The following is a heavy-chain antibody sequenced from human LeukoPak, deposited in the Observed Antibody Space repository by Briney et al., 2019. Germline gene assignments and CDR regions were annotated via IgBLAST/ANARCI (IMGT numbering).Heavy chain of an antibody. CDR3: AADRQEGGSGSYWFDP. V-gene: IGHV4-59*03. CDR1: AGSITTYY. Sequence: SETLSLTCTVSAGSITTYYWSWIRQSTGKGLEWIGNVYYSGSTTYNPSLKNRVTISVDTSKNQFSLKLTSVTAADTAIYYCAADRQEGGSGSYWFDPWGQGTLVTVAS. D-gene: IGHD3-10*01. CDR2: VYYSGST. J-gene: IGHJ5*02.